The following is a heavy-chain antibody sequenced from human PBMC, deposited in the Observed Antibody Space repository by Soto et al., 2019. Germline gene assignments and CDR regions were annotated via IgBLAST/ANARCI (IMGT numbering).Heavy chain of an antibody. J-gene: IGHJ4*02. D-gene: IGHD3-22*01. CDR2: IWYDGSNK. Sequence: GGSLRLSCAASGFTFSSYGMHWVRQAPGKGLEWVAVIWYDGSNKYYADSVKGRFTISRDNSKNTLYLQMNSLRAEDTAVYYCARDPVSFDYDSSGDYYYWGQGTLVTGSS. CDR3: ARDPVSFDYDSSGDYYY. CDR1: GFTFSSYG. V-gene: IGHV3-33*01.